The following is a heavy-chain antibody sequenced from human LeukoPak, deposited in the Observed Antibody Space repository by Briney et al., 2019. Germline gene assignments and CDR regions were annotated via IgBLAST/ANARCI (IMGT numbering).Heavy chain of an antibody. D-gene: IGHD3-9*01. Sequence: GSLRLSCVASGFTFGSYWMNWVRQAPGKGLEWVANIRQDGSEKKYVDSVKGRFTISRDNAKNALYLQMNSLRAEDTAVYYCARYRVTGYYSIGTPPFDYWGQGTLVAVSS. CDR2: IRQDGSEK. J-gene: IGHJ4*02. CDR1: GFTFGSYW. V-gene: IGHV3-7*05. CDR3: ARYRVTGYYSIGTPPFDY.